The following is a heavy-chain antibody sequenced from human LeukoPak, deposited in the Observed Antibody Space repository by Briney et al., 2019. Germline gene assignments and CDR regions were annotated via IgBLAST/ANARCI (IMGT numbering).Heavy chain of an antibody. V-gene: IGHV3-48*03. CDR1: GFTFSSYE. J-gene: IGHJ4*02. D-gene: IGHD1-26*01. CDR3: ASGGSYYGFDY. CDR2: ISSSGSTI. Sequence: GGSLRLSCAASGFTFSSYEMNWVRQVPGKGLEWVSYISSSGSTIYYADSVKGRFTISRDNAKNSLYLQMNSLRAEDTAVYYCASGGSYYGFDYWGQGTLVTVSS.